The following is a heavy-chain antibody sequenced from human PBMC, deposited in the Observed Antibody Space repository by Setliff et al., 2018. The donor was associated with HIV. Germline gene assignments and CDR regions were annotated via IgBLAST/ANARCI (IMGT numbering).Heavy chain of an antibody. CDR2: INHNGGT. CDR3: ARLSGLPGVWANDH. Sequence: SETLSLTCAVYGGSFTSYYWTWIRQAPGKDLEWIGGINHNGGTNYNPSLKSRVTISVDRSKNQFFLRLTSVTAADTAVYYCARLSGLPGVWANDHWGQGTLVTVSS. J-gene: IGHJ4*02. CDR1: GGSFTSYY. D-gene: IGHD3-10*01. V-gene: IGHV4-34*01.